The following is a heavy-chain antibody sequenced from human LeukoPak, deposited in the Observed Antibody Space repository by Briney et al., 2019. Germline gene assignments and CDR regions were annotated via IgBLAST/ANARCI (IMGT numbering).Heavy chain of an antibody. CDR3: ARVYTTSSSWYGDFDY. Sequence: GVSLRLSCAASGFTFSSYSMNWVRQAPGKGLEWVSYISSSGSTIYYADSVKGRFTISRDNAKNSLYLQMNSLRAEDTAVYYCARVYTTSSSWYGDFDYWGQGTLVTVSS. D-gene: IGHD6-13*01. V-gene: IGHV3-48*01. CDR1: GFTFSSYS. CDR2: ISSSGSTI. J-gene: IGHJ4*02.